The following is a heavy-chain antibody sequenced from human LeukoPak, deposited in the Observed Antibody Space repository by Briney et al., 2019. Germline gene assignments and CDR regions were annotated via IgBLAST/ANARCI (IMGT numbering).Heavy chain of an antibody. V-gene: IGHV3-64*01. CDR1: GFTFSSYA. D-gene: IGHD2/OR15-2a*01. CDR3: ARGDFYPDY. Sequence: GGSLRLSCAASGFTFSSYAMHWVRQAPGKGLEYVSAISSNGGSTYYANSVKGRFTISRDNSKNTLYLQKGSPRAEDMAVYYCARGDFYPDYWGQGTLVTVSS. J-gene: IGHJ4*02. CDR2: ISSNGGST.